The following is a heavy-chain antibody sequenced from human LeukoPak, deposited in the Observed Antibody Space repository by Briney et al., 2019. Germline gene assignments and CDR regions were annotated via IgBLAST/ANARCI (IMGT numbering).Heavy chain of an antibody. CDR1: GGSISSYY. CDR2: IYYSGST. Sequence: PSETLSLTCTVSGGSISSYYWSWIRQPPGKGLEWIGYIYYSGSTNYNPSLKSRVTISVDTSKNQFSLKLSSVTAADTAVYYCARARGEWLYIPGWFDPWGQGTLVTVSS. CDR3: ARARGEWLYIPGWFDP. V-gene: IGHV4-59*01. D-gene: IGHD3-3*01. J-gene: IGHJ5*02.